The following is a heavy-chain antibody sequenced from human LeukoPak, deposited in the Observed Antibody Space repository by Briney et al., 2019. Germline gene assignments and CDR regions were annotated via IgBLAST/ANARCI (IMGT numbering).Heavy chain of an antibody. Sequence: ASVKVSCKASGYTFTRYGISWVRQAPGQGREGRGWISAYNGNTNYAQKLQGRVTMTTDTSTSTAYMELRSLRSDDTAVYYCARRRIGELSYYYYGMDVWGQGTTVTVSS. D-gene: IGHD3-10*01. CDR2: ISAYNGNT. J-gene: IGHJ6*02. V-gene: IGHV1-18*01. CDR3: ARRRIGELSYYYYGMDV. CDR1: GYTFTRYG.